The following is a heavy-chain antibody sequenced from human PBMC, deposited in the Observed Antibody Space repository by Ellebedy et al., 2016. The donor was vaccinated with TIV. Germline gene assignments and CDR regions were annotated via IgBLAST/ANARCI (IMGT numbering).Heavy chain of an antibody. CDR3: AKIGAYKGLYYYAMDV. D-gene: IGHD3-10*01. Sequence: SETLSLTCAVYGGSFSGYYWSWIRQSPGKGLEWIGYMSYSGSTNYNPSLNSRVTMSVDTSKNQFSLRLSSVTAADTAVYYCAKIGAYKGLYYYAMDVWGQGTTVTVSS. J-gene: IGHJ6*02. V-gene: IGHV4-59*08. CDR2: MSYSGST. CDR1: GGSFSGYY.